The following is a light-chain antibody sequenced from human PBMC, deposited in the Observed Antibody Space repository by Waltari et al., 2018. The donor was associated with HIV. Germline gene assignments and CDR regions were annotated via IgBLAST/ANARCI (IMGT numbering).Light chain of an antibody. Sequence: SYELTQPPSVSVSPGQTARITCSGDALPNKYAYWYQQKSGQAPVLVIYEDVKRPSGIPERFSGSSSGTMATLTISGAQVEDEADYYCYSRDSSANHRVFGGGTKLTVL. J-gene: IGLJ2*01. CDR1: ALPNKY. CDR3: YSRDSSANHRV. CDR2: EDV. V-gene: IGLV3-10*01.